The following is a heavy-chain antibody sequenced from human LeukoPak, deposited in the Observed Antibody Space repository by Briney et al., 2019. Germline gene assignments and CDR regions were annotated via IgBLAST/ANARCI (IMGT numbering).Heavy chain of an antibody. CDR1: GFTFSSYA. V-gene: IGHV3-30-3*01. Sequence: GGSLRLSCAASGFTFSSYAMHWVRQAPGKGLEWVAVISYDGSNKYYADSVKGRFTISRDNSKNTLYLQMNSLRAEDTAVYYCARDSPPYDYGDFLDYWGQGTLVTVSS. J-gene: IGHJ4*02. D-gene: IGHD4-17*01. CDR3: ARDSPPYDYGDFLDY. CDR2: ISYDGSNK.